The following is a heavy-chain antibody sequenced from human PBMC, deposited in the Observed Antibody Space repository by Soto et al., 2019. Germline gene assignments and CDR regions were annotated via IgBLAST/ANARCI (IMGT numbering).Heavy chain of an antibody. D-gene: IGHD2-15*01. V-gene: IGHV4-39*02. CDR2: IYYSGST. CDR1: GGSISSSSYY. Sequence: QLQLQESGPGLVKPSETLSLTCTVSGGSISSSSYYWGWIRQPPGKGLEWIGSIYYSGSTYYNPSLKSRVTISADTSKNHFSLKLSSVTAADTAVYYCARIPHKGLYGMDVWGQGTTVTVSS. J-gene: IGHJ6*02. CDR3: ARIPHKGLYGMDV.